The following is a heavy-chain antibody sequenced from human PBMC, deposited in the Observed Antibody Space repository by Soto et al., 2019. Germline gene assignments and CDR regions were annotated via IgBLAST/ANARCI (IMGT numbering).Heavy chain of an antibody. CDR2: ITGGNT. CDR1: GFTFGTYG. D-gene: IGHD3-3*01. J-gene: IGHJ4*02. Sequence: GGSLRLSCAASGFTFGTYGMGWVRQAPGKGLEWVSTITGGNTYYAASVRGRLTISRDNYKNTLYLQMSSLRAEDTALYYCAKDKERGGYDSDFDAWGQGTLVTVSS. V-gene: IGHV3-23*01. CDR3: AKDKERGGYDSDFDA.